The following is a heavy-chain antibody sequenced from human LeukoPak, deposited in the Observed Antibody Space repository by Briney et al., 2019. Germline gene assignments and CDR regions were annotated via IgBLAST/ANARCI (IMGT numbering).Heavy chain of an antibody. V-gene: IGHV3-30*18. D-gene: IGHD3-10*01. CDR3: AKDLLPFGERNWFDP. J-gene: IGHJ5*02. CDR2: ISYDGSNK. CDR1: GFTFSSYG. Sequence: GRSLRLSCAASGFTFSSYGMHWVRQAPGKGLEWVAVISYDGSNKYYADSVKGRFAISRDNSKNTLYLQMNSLRAEDTAVYYCAKDLLPFGERNWFDPWGQGTLVTVSS.